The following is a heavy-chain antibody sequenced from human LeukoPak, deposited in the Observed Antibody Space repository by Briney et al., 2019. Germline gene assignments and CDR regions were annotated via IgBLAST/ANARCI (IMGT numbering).Heavy chain of an antibody. CDR1: CVSISPYY. J-gene: IGHJ3*01. CDR3: ARLSAAVHLGAFDL. CDR2: IHTSGSN. Sequence: SETLSLTCAVSCVSISPYYWAWIRQPPGKGLEWIGYIHTSGSNNQYPSLKSRVTISVDKSKNHFSLRLTSVTAADTAVYYCARLSAAVHLGAFDLWGQGTMVTVSS. D-gene: IGHD3-3*01. V-gene: IGHV4-4*09.